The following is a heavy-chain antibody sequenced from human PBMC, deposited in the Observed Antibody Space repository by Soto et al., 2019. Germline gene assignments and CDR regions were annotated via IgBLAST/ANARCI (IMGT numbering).Heavy chain of an antibody. Sequence: AHLLQSGAEVKKPGASVKVSCKGSGYAFTTYGITWVRQAPGQGLEWMGWISAHNGNTNYAQKLQGRVTVTRDTSTSTAYMELRSLRSDYTAVYYCARGRDGDYWGQGALVAGSS. D-gene: IGHD6-6*01. CDR3: ARGRDGDY. V-gene: IGHV1-18*01. CDR2: ISAHNGNT. CDR1: GYAFTTYG. J-gene: IGHJ4*02.